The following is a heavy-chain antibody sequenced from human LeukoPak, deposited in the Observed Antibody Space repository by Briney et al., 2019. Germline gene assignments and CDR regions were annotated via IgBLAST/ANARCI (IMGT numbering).Heavy chain of an antibody. D-gene: IGHD5-24*01. CDR1: GGTFSNYA. Sequence: SVKVSCKASGGTFSNYAINWVRQAPGQGLEWMGGIIPIFGTANYAQKFQGRLTITADESTSTVYMELSSLRSEDTAVYHCARIRDGYNSYFFYGMDVWGQGTTVTVSS. CDR3: ARIRDGYNSYFFYGMDV. CDR2: IIPIFGTA. V-gene: IGHV1-69*13. J-gene: IGHJ6*02.